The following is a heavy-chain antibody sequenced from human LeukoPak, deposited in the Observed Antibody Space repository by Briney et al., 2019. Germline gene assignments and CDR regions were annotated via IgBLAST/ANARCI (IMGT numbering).Heavy chain of an antibody. CDR3: AHSPPSPSLRFLEWLSAPFDY. J-gene: IGHJ4*02. Sequence: SVKVSCKASGGTFGSYAISWVRQAPGQGLEWMGGIIPIFGTANYAQKFQGRVTITTDESTSTAYMELSSLRSEDTAVYYCAHSPPSPSLRFLEWLSAPFDYWGQGTLVTVSS. CDR1: GGTFGSYA. V-gene: IGHV1-69*05. D-gene: IGHD3-3*01. CDR2: IIPIFGTA.